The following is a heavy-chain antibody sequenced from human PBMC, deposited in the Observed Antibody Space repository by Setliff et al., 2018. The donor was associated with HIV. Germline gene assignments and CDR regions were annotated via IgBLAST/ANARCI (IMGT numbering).Heavy chain of an antibody. CDR1: GYTFTGYY. J-gene: IGHJ4*02. CDR3: ARDRPGDGGNYQIDY. V-gene: IGHV1-2*02. Sequence: ASVKVSCKASGYTFTGYYIHWVRQAPGQGLEWMGWIYPNSGDTKYAQRFQGRVTMTRDTSISTAYMELSWLSSDDTAVYYCARDRPGDGGNYQIDYWGQGTLVTVSS. D-gene: IGHD4-4*01. CDR2: IYPNSGDT.